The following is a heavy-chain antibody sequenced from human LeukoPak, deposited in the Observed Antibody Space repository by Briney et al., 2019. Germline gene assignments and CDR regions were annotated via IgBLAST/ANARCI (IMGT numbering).Heavy chain of an antibody. J-gene: IGHJ4*02. CDR2: ISSSSSYI. CDR1: GFIFSNYG. V-gene: IGHV3-21*01. CDR3: ARDREISYSSGWLLAY. D-gene: IGHD6-19*01. Sequence: GGSLRLSCAASGFIFSNYGMNWVRQAPGKGLEWVSSISSSSSYIYYADSVKGRFTISRDNAKNSLYLQMNSLRAEDTAVYYCARDREISYSSGWLLAYWGQGTLVTVSS.